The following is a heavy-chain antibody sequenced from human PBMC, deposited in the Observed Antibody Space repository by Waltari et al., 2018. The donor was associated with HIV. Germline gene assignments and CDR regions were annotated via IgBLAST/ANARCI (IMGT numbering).Heavy chain of an antibody. Sequence: QVQLVESGGGVVQPGGSLRLSCAASGFTFTGYDISWVSQAPGKGLGWGAFMRYDGTNKYYADAVKGRFTISRDNAKNSLYLQMNSLGAEDTALYYCAKEGATLTTSAYFYYYGMDVWGQGTTVTVSS. CDR3: AKEGATLTTSAYFYYYGMDV. V-gene: IGHV3-30*02. D-gene: IGHD4-4*01. CDR2: MRYDGTNK. CDR1: GFTFTGYD. J-gene: IGHJ6*02.